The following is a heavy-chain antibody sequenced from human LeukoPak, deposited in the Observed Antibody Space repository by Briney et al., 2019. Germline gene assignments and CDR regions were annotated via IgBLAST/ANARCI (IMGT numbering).Heavy chain of an antibody. CDR3: ARELAPGDAFDT. CDR1: GFTFSSYD. Sequence: PGGSLRLSWAASGFTFSSYDMHWVRQATGKGLEWVSAIGTAGDTYYPGSVKGRFTISRENAKNSLYLQMNSLRAGDTAVYYCARELAPGDAFDTWGQGTMVTVSS. CDR2: IGTAGDT. J-gene: IGHJ3*02. V-gene: IGHV3-13*01. D-gene: IGHD1-1*01.